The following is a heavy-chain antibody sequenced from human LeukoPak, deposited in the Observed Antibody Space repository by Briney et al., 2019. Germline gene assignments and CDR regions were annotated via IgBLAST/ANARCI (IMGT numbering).Heavy chain of an antibody. CDR1: GFTFNRYW. CDR3: VSLDGVYYYHMDV. D-gene: IGHD3/OR15-3a*01. Sequence: GGSLRLSCAASGFTFNRYWMHWVRQAPGKGLVWVSRISPDGNSATYADSVKGRFTISRDNAKNTLYLQMNSLRAEDSAVYYCVSLDGVYYYHMDVWGQGTTVIVSS. V-gene: IGHV3-74*03. CDR2: ISPDGNSA. J-gene: IGHJ6*02.